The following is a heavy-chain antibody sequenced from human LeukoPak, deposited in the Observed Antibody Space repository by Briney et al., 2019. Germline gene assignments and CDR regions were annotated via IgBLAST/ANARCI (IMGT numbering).Heavy chain of an antibody. Sequence: GGSLRLSCAASGFTFSDYYISWIRQAPGKGLEWVSYISNSGSTIYYADSVEGRFTISRDNAKNSLYLQMNSLRAEDTAVYYCAELGITMIGGVWGKGTTVTISS. CDR3: AELGITMIGGV. J-gene: IGHJ6*04. CDR1: GFTFSDYY. CDR2: ISNSGSTI. V-gene: IGHV3-11*04. D-gene: IGHD3-10*02.